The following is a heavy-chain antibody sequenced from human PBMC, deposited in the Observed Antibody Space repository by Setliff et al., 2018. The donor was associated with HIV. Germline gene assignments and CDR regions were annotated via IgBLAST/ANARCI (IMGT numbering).Heavy chain of an antibody. CDR1: GYTFTDYY. V-gene: IGHV1-2*06. CDR2: INLNSGGT. J-gene: IGHJ4*01. D-gene: IGHD2-2*02. Sequence: ASVKVSCKASGYTFTDYYMHWVRQAPGQGLEWMGRINLNSGGTTYAQRFQGRVTMTWDTSISTAYMELSRLTSDDTAVYYCARSSISEYLLYYWGHGTLVTVSS. CDR3: ARSSISEYLLYY.